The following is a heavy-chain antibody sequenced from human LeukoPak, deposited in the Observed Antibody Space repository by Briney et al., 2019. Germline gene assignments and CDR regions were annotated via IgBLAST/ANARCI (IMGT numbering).Heavy chain of an antibody. CDR3: ARSMTTVSSHSFDY. CDR1: GGSISSGGYS. CDR2: IYHSGST. D-gene: IGHD4-17*01. J-gene: IGHJ4*02. Sequence: SETLSLTCAVSGGSISSGGYSWSWIRQPPGKGLEWIGYIYHSGSTYYNPSLKSRVTISVDRSKNQFPLKLSSVTAADTAVYYCARSMTTVSSHSFDYWGQGTLVTVSS. V-gene: IGHV4-30-2*01.